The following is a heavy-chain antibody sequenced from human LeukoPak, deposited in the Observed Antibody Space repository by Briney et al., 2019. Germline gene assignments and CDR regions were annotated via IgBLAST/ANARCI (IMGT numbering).Heavy chain of an antibody. J-gene: IGHJ1*01. D-gene: IGHD3-3*01. CDR1: GFTFSSYS. V-gene: IGHV3-48*01. CDR2: ISSSSSTI. CDR3: ARDSAYYDFWSGVQYFRH. Sequence: GGSLRLSCAASGFTFSSYSMNWVRQAPGKGLEWVSYISSSSSTIYYADSVKGRFTISRDNAKNSLYLQMNSLRAEDTAVYYCARDSAYYDFWSGVQYFRHWGQGTLVTVSS.